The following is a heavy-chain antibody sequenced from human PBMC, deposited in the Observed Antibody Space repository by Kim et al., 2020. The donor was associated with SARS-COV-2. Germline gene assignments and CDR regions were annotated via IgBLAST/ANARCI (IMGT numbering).Heavy chain of an antibody. V-gene: IGHV3-33*01. Sequence: ADSGETHFTISRDKSQNALYLQMNSRRAEDTAVYYCARDTRDYYGMDVWGQGTTVTVSS. J-gene: IGHJ6*02. CDR3: ARDTRDYYGMDV.